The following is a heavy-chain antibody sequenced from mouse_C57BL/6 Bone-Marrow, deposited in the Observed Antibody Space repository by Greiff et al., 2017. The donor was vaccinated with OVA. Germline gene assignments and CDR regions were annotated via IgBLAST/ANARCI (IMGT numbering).Heavy chain of an antibody. CDR2: ISSGGSYT. D-gene: IGHD2-1*01. CDR1: GFTFSSYG. CDR3: ARKSTFDY. V-gene: IGHV5-6*01. J-gene: IGHJ2*01. Sequence: EVMLVESGGDLVKPGGSLKLSCAASGFTFSSYGMSWVRQTPDKRLEWVATISSGGSYTYYPDSVKGRFTISRDNAKNTLYLQMSSLKSEDTAMYYCARKSTFDYWGQGTTLTVSS.